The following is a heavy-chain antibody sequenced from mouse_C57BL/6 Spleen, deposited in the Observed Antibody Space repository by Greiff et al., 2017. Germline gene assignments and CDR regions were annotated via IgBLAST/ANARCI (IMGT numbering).Heavy chain of an antibody. J-gene: IGHJ2*01. Sequence: EVKVEESGGGLVQPGGSMKLSCVASGFTFSNYWMNWVRQSPEKGLEWVAQIRLKSDNYATHYAESVKGRFTISRDDSKSSVYLQMNNLRAEDTGIYYCTAYYYGSSIDYWGQGTTLTVSS. V-gene: IGHV6-3*01. CDR1: GFTFSNYW. CDR3: TAYYYGSSIDY. D-gene: IGHD1-1*01. CDR2: IRLKSDNYAT.